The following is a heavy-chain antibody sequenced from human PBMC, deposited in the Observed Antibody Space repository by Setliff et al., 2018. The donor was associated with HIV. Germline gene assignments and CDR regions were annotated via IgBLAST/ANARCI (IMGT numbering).Heavy chain of an antibody. Sequence: ASVKVSCKASGYTFTNFAINWVRQAPGQGLEWMGWISGYNGNTEYAQRLQGRVTMTTDTSTSTAYMELRSLSSDDTAIYYCTRGTGRDNWNPRGADDYWGQGTLVTVSS. CDR1: GYTFTNFA. J-gene: IGHJ4*02. V-gene: IGHV1-18*01. CDR3: TRGTGRDNWNPRGADDY. D-gene: IGHD1-1*01. CDR2: ISGYNGNT.